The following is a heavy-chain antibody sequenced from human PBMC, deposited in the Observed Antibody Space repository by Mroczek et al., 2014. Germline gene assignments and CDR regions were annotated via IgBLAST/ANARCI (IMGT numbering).Heavy chain of an antibody. J-gene: IGHJ4*02. Sequence: QVQLQESGGGVVQPGRSLRLSCAASGFTFSSYGMHWVRQAPGKGLEWVAVISYDGSNKYYADSVKGRFTISRDNSKNTLYLQMNSLRAEDTAVYYCAKERSAVAGDYWGQGTLVTVSS. V-gene: IGHV3-30*18. CDR2: ISYDGSNK. CDR3: AKERSAVAGDY. CDR1: GFTFSSYG. D-gene: IGHD6-19*01.